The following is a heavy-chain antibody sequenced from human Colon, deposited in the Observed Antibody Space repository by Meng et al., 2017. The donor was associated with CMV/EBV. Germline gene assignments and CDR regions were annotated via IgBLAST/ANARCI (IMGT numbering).Heavy chain of an antibody. CDR2: ITSTTGTI. CDR1: GFSFSSYS. D-gene: IGHD5-12*01. V-gene: IGHV3-48*04. J-gene: IGHJ4*02. CDR3: ARDGNSGYVYYFDY. Sequence: GGSLRLSCAASGFSFSSYSMNWVRQAPGKGLEWVSSITSTTGTIYYADSVKGRFTIFRDNAKNSLYLQMNSLRAEDTALYYCARDGNSGYVYYFDYWGQGTLVTVSS.